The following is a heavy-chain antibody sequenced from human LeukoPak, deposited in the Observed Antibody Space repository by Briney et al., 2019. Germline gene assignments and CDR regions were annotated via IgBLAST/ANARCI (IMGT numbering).Heavy chain of an antibody. CDR1: GYTFTGYY. V-gene: IGHV1-2*02. J-gene: IGHJ4*02. CDR3: ARDLAMRCGGDCYPDL. D-gene: IGHD2-21*02. Sequence: GASVKVSCKASGYTFTGYYMHWVRQAPGQGLEWMGWINPNSGGTNYAQKFQGRVTMTRDTSISTAYMELSRLRSDDTAVYYCARDLAMRCGGDCYPDLWGQGTLVTVSS. CDR2: INPNSGGT.